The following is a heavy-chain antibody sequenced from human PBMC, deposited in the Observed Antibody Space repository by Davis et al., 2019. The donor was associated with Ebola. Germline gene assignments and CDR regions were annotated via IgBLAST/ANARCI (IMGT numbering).Heavy chain of an antibody. CDR2: ISSSSSYI. D-gene: IGHD3-16*01. V-gene: IGHV3-21*01. CDR1: GFTFSSYS. Sequence: GGSLRLSCAASGFTFSSYSMNWVRQAPGKGLEWASSISSSSSYIYYADSVKGRFTISRDNAKNSLYLQMNSLRAEDTAVYYCARKGDGWYFDYWGQGTLVTVSS. CDR3: ARKGDGWYFDY. J-gene: IGHJ4*02.